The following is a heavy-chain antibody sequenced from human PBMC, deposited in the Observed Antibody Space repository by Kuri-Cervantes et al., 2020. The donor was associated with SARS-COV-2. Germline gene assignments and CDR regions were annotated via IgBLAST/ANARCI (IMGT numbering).Heavy chain of an antibody. V-gene: IGHV3-33*01. CDR2: IWYDGTKK. CDR3: ARGKQLWSRGGYFDY. Sequence: GESLKISCSASGFTFSGYGMHWVRQAPGKGLEWVAVIWYDGTKKLYADSVEGRFTISRDNSNNTMYLEMNSLRDEDTAVYYCARGKQLWSRGGYFDYWGQGTLVTVSS. D-gene: IGHD5-18*01. J-gene: IGHJ4*02. CDR1: GFTFSGYG.